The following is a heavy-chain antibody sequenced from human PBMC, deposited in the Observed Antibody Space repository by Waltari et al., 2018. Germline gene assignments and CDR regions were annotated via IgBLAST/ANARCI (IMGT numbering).Heavy chain of an antibody. Sequence: QVQLVESGGGVVQPGRSLRLSCAASGFTFSSYGMHWVRQAPGKGLEWVAVIWYDGSNKYYADSVKGRFTISRDNSKNTLYLQMNSLRAEDTAMYYCAKDLYYYGIGGNYYYGMDVWGQGTTVTVSS. J-gene: IGHJ6*02. V-gene: IGHV3-30*18. CDR3: AKDLYYYGIGGNYYYGMDV. D-gene: IGHD3-10*01. CDR2: IWYDGSNK. CDR1: GFTFSSYG.